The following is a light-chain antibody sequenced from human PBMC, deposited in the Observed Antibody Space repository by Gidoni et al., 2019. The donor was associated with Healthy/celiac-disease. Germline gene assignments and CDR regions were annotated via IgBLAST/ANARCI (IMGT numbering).Light chain of an antibody. V-gene: IGKV1-5*01. CDR1: QSISSL. CDR2: DAS. J-gene: IGKJ1*01. CDR3: QQYNSYPWT. Sequence: DIQMTQSPSTLSASVGHRVTITCRASQSISSLLAWYQQKPGKAPKLLIYDASILESGVPSRFSGSGSGTEFTLTISRLQPDDFATYYCQQYNSYPWTFGQGTKVEIK.